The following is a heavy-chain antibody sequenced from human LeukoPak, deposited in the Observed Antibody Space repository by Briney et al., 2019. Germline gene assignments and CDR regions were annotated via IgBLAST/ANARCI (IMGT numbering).Heavy chain of an antibody. Sequence: QTGGSLRLSCAASGFSLSDYWMNWVRQTPGKGPEWLSNIKQDGSEKNYVESVNGRFIISRDNAKNSGYLQMNSLRAEDTAVYYCVGGTGWLPLTWGQGTLVTVPS. D-gene: IGHD6-19*01. V-gene: IGHV3-7*01. CDR3: VGGTGWLPLT. J-gene: IGHJ5*01. CDR1: GFSLSDYW. CDR2: IKQDGSEK.